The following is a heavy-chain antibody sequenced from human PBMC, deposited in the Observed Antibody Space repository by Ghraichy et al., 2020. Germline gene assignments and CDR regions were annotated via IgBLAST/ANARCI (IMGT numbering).Heavy chain of an antibody. CDR1: GGSISSSNW. V-gene: IGHV4-4*02. D-gene: IGHD3-22*01. CDR2: IYHSGST. Sequence: SETLSLTCAVSGGSISSSNWWSWVRQPPGKGLEWIGEIYHSGSTNYNPSLKSRVTISVDKSKNQFSLKLSSVTAADTAVYYCARVGEYYYDSSGYYGWGQGTLVTVSS. CDR3: ARVGEYYYDSSGYYG. J-gene: IGHJ4*02.